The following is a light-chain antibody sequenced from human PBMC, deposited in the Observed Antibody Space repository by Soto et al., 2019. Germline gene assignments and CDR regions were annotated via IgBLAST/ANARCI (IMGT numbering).Light chain of an antibody. Sequence: DIQMTQSPSSLSASVGDRVTITCRASQSISYYLNWYQQKPGRAPRLLIYTTSSLQSGVPSKVRGSAAATDFTLTISSLQPEDFATYYCQQSYTTPWTFGQGTKVEIK. J-gene: IGKJ1*01. V-gene: IGKV1-39*01. CDR1: QSISYY. CDR3: QQSYTTPWT. CDR2: TTS.